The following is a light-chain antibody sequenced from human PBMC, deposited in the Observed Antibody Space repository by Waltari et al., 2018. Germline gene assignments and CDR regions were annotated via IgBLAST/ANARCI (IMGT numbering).Light chain of an antibody. CDR3: CSYAGRYTWV. CDR2: DVS. J-gene: IGLJ3*02. CDR1: SSDVGGYNY. Sequence: QSALTQPRSVSGSPGQSVTISCTGTSSDVGGYNYVSWFQQHPGKAPKLMIHDVSKRPSGVPDRFSGSKSSNTASLTISVLQADDETDYYCCSYAGRYTWVFGGGTKLTVL. V-gene: IGLV2-11*01.